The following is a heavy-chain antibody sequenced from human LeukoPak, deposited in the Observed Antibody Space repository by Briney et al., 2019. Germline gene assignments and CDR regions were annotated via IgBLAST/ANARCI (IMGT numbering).Heavy chain of an antibody. J-gene: IGHJ4*02. D-gene: IGHD1-26*01. Sequence: PSETLSLTCTVSGGSITNYHWTWIRQPPGKGLEYIGYIYNSGSTFYNPSLKSRVTISADTSKKQFSLKLSSVTAADTAVYYCARHRAVSVVGNFYFDYWGQGILVTVSS. CDR2: IYNSGST. CDR1: GGSITNYH. V-gene: IGHV4-59*01. CDR3: ARHRAVSVVGNFYFDY.